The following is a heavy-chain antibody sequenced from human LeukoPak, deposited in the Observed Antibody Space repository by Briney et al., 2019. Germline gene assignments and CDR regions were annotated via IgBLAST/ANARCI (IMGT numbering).Heavy chain of an antibody. CDR2: IYYSGST. CDR3: ARGSQPAD. Sequence: SDPQSLLCTVSGDFISNSSYYWRWFCQPPGKGLEWIGSIYYSGSTYYNPSLKSRVTISVDTSKNQFSLKLSSVTAAATAVYYCARGSQPADWGQGTLVTVSS. CDR1: GDFISNSSYY. D-gene: IGHD1-26*01. V-gene: IGHV4-39*01. J-gene: IGHJ4*02.